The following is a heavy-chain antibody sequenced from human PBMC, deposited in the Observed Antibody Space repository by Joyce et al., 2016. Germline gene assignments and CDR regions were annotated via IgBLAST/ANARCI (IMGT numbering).Heavy chain of an antibody. D-gene: IGHD5-12*01. CDR2: ISSSSSLI. Sequence: EVQLVESGGGLVQPGGSLRLSCVASGFTFSSYSMNWVRQAPGKGVEWVSFISSSSSLIYYADSVKGRFTISRDNAKNSLYLQMNSLRDEDTAVYFCATSSGYDLKFDSWGQGTLVTVSS. CDR1: GFTFSSYS. J-gene: IGHJ4*02. V-gene: IGHV3-48*02. CDR3: ATSSGYDLKFDS.